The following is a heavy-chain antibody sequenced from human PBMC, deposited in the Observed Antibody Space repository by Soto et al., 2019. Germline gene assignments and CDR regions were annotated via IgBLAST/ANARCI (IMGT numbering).Heavy chain of an antibody. CDR3: ARESEDLTSNFDY. V-gene: IGHV3-21*06. CDR2: ISSTTNYI. Sequence: GSLRLSCAASGFSLTRYSMNWVRQAPGKGLEWVSSISSTTNYIYYGDSMKGRFTISRDNAKNSLYLEMNSLRAEDTAVYYWARESEDLTSNFDYWGQGTLVTVSS. J-gene: IGHJ4*02. CDR1: GFSLTRYS.